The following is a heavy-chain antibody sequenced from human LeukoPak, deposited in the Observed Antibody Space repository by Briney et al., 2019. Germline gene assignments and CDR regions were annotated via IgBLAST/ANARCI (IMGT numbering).Heavy chain of an antibody. Sequence: GGSLRLSCAASGFTFSSYEMNWVRQAPGKGLEWVSSISSSSSYIYYADSVKGRFTISRDNAKNSLYLQMNSLRAEDTAVYYCARARRTYYYDSSGYSSSFDYWGQGTLVTVSS. CDR1: GFTFSSYE. D-gene: IGHD3-22*01. V-gene: IGHV3-21*01. CDR3: ARARRTYYYDSSGYSSSFDY. J-gene: IGHJ4*02. CDR2: ISSSSSYI.